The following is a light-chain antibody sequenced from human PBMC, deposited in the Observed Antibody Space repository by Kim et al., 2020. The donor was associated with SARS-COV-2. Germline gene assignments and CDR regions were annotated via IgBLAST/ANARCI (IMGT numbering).Light chain of an antibody. CDR1: SSNIGAGYD. CDR3: QSYDTSLSGLV. V-gene: IGLV1-40*01. CDR2: GSS. J-gene: IGLJ3*02. Sequence: QSVLTQPPSVSGAPGQRVTISCTGTSSNIGAGYDLNWYQQVPGTAPKLLVYGSSNRPSGVPDRFSGSKSGTSASLAITGLHAEDEADYYCQSYDTSLSGLVFGGGTQLTVL.